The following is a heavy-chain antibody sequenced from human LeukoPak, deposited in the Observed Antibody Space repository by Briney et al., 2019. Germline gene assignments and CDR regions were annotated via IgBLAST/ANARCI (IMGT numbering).Heavy chain of an antibody. J-gene: IGHJ4*02. CDR3: AKSSYYDSSGYYREYYFDY. Sequence: PGGSLSLSCVFSGFTFDNYGMTWVRQAPGKGLEWVSAISGSGGSTHYADSVKGRFTISRDNSKNTLYLQMNSLRAEDTAVYYCAKSSYYDSSGYYREYYFDYWGQGTLVTVSS. V-gene: IGHV3-23*01. D-gene: IGHD3-22*01. CDR2: ISGSGGST. CDR1: GFTFDNYG.